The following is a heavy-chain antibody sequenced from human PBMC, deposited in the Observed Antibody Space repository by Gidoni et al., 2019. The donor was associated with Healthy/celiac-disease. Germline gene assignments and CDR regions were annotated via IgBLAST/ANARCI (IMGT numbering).Heavy chain of an antibody. CDR3: TTVSVPDY. CDR1: GFTFSNAW. Sequence: EVQLVESGGGLVKPGGSLRLSCAASGFTFSNAWMSWFRQAPGKGLEWVVRIKSKTDGGTTDYAAPVKGRFTISRDDSKNTLYLQMNSLKTEDTAVYYCTTVSVPDYWGQGTLVTVSS. J-gene: IGHJ4*02. CDR2: IKSKTDGGTT. V-gene: IGHV3-15*01.